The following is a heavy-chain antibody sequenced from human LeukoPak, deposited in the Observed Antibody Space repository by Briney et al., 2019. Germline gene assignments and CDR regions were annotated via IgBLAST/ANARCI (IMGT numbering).Heavy chain of an antibody. CDR1: GFTFSSYA. J-gene: IGHJ4*02. CDR3: AKGATGRTYPNSASCLIDY. Sequence: GGSLRLSCAASGFTFSSYAMSWVRQAPGKGLEGVSAISGSGGSTYYADSVKGRFTISRDNSKNTLYLQMNSLRAEDTAVYYCAKGATGRTYPNSASCLIDYWGQGTLVTVSS. D-gene: IGHD1-26*01. V-gene: IGHV3-23*01. CDR2: ISGSGGST.